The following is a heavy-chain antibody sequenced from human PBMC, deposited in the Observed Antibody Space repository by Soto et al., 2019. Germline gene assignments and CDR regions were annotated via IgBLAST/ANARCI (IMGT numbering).Heavy chain of an antibody. Sequence: SVKVSCKASGGTSSSYAISWVRQAPGQGLEWMGVIIPIFGTSNYAQKFQGRVTITADKSTSTAYMELTRLRSEDTAVYYCAREGWYGTQRYYFDFWGQGTLVTVSS. CDR3: AREGWYGTQRYYFDF. CDR1: GGTSSSYA. J-gene: IGHJ4*02. D-gene: IGHD2-15*01. V-gene: IGHV1-69*06. CDR2: IIPIFGTS.